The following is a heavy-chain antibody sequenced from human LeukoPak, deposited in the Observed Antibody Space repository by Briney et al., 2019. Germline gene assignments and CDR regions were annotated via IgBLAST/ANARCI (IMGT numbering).Heavy chain of an antibody. D-gene: IGHD1-26*01. Sequence: PGGSLRLSCAASGFTFSSYAMSWVRQAPGKGLEWVSAISGSGGRIYYGAFVKGRFTISRDNSKNTLNLQMNSLRAEDTAVYYCATSKYSGSYWGQGTLVTVSS. V-gene: IGHV3-23*01. J-gene: IGHJ4*02. CDR1: GFTFSSYA. CDR2: ISGSGGRI. CDR3: ATSKYSGSY.